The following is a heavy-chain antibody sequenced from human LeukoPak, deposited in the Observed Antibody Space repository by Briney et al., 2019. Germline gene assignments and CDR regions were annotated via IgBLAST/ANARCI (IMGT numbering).Heavy chain of an antibody. Sequence: ASVKISCKASGYTFTSYGISWVRQAPGQGLEWMGWISAYNGNTNYAQKLQGRVTMTTDTSTTTAYMELRSLRSDDTAVYYCARSYCSGGSCYFHRWFDPWGQGTLVTVSS. CDR1: GYTFTSYG. V-gene: IGHV1-18*01. CDR2: ISAYNGNT. D-gene: IGHD2-15*01. CDR3: ARSYCSGGSCYFHRWFDP. J-gene: IGHJ5*02.